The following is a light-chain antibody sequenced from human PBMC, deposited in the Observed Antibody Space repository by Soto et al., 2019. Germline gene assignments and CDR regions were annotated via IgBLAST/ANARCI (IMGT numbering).Light chain of an antibody. CDR1: QSVSSSS. CDR2: GAS. Sequence: EIVLTQSPGTLSLSPGERAALSCRASQSVSSSSLAWYQQKPGQAPRLLVYGASSRATGVPDRFSGSGSGTDFNLIISSLRPEDFAPYFCQQYGSSPQTFGQGIKVESK. CDR3: QQYGSSPQT. J-gene: IGKJ1*01. V-gene: IGKV3-20*01.